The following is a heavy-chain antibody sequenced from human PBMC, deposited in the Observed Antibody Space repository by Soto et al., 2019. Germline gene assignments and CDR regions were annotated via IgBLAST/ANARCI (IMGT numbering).Heavy chain of an antibody. Sequence: GGSLRLSCAASGFTFSDYYMSWIRQAPGKGLEWVSYISSSGSTIYYADSVKGRFTISRDNAKNSLYLQMNSLRAEDTAVYYCARDLVSLRGSCYWAAFAIWGQGTMVTVSS. CDR1: GFTFSDYY. D-gene: IGHD2-15*01. V-gene: IGHV3-11*01. J-gene: IGHJ3*02. CDR3: ARDLVSLRGSCYWAAFAI. CDR2: ISSSGSTI.